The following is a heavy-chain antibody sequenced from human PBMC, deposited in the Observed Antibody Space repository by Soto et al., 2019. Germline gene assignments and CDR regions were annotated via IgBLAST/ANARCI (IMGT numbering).Heavy chain of an antibody. D-gene: IGHD3-10*01. CDR3: ARGPGGFGDFSLDY. CDR1: GGSIGQYY. CDR2: IYSGGST. J-gene: IGHJ4*02. V-gene: IGHV4-4*07. Sequence: QVQLQESGPGLVKPSETLSLSCGVSGGSIGQYYWSWIRQPAGKGLEWIGRIYSGGSTNYNPSLESRVTMSVDTSKNQFSLKLSSVTAADTAVYYCARGPGGFGDFSLDYWGQGTLVTVSS.